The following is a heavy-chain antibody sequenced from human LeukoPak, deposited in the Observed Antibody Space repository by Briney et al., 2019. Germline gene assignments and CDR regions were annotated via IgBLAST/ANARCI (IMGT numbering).Heavy chain of an antibody. CDR1: GFTFRNHW. V-gene: IGHV3-74*01. CDR2: INSDGSDT. J-gene: IGHJ4*02. Sequence: PGGSLRLSCAASGFTFRNHWMHWVRQASGKGLVWVARINSDGSDTSQADSVEGRFTISRDNAKDTLYLQMNSLRVEDTAVYYCARNNWGIDYWGQGTLVAVSS. CDR3: ARNNWGIDY. D-gene: IGHD7-27*01.